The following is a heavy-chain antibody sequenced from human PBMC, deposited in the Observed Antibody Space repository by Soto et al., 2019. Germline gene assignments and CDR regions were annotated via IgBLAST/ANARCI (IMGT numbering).Heavy chain of an antibody. CDR2: VYYTGTT. V-gene: IGHV4-59*01. D-gene: IGHD6-13*01. CDR1: GGSISSYF. Sequence: PSETLSLTCTVSGGSISSYFYIWVRQPPGKGLEWIGSVYYTGTTDYNPSLKSRVTISVDTSKTQFSLNLRSVTAADTAVYYCARDLGAVPSAFDYWGRGTLVTVSS. J-gene: IGHJ4*02. CDR3: ARDLGAVPSAFDY.